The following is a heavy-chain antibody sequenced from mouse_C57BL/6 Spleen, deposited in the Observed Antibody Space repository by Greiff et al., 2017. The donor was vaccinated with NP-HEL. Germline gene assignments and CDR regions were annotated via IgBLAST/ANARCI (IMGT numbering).Heavy chain of an antibody. CDR3: ARELLWAMDY. Sequence: VQLQQSGAELVKPGASVKISCKASGYAFSSYWMNWVQQRPGKGLEWIGQIYPGDGDTNYNGKFKGKATLTADKSSSTAYMQLSSLTSEDSAVYFCARELLWAMDYRGQGTSVTVSS. CDR1: GYAFSSYW. J-gene: IGHJ4*01. D-gene: IGHD1-1*02. V-gene: IGHV1-80*01. CDR2: IYPGDGDT.